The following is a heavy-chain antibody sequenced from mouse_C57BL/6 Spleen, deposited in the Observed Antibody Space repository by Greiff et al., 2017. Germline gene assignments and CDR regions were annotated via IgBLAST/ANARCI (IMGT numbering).Heavy chain of an antibody. CDR3: ARSRGYYGMDY. Sequence: QVQLQQPGAELVRPGSSVKLSCKASGYTFTSYWMHWVKQRPIQGLEWIGNIDPSDSDTHYNQKFKDKATLTVDKSSSTAYMQLSSLTSEDSAVYYCARSRGYYGMDYWGQGTSGTVSS. CDR1: GYTFTSYW. V-gene: IGHV1-52*01. CDR2: IDPSDSDT. J-gene: IGHJ4*01.